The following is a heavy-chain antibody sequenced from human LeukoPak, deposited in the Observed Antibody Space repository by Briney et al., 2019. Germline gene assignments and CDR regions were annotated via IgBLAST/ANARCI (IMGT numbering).Heavy chain of an antibody. D-gene: IGHD3-10*01. CDR1: GGTFSSYA. V-gene: IGHV1-69*13. CDR2: IIPIFGTA. CDR3: ARHTLYGSGSYYVYYFDY. Sequence: SVKVSCKASGGTFSSYAISWVRQAPGQGLEWIGGIIPIFGTANYAQKFQGRVTITADESTSAAYMELRSLRSDDTAVYYCARHTLYGSGSYYVYYFDYWGQGTLVTVSS. J-gene: IGHJ4*02.